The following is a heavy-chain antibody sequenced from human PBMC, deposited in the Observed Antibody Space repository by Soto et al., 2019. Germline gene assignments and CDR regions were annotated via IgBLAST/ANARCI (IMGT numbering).Heavy chain of an antibody. CDR2: LTGSSSNI. Sequence: LRLSCAASGFSFRNYAMSWVRQAPGKGLEWISTLTGSSSNIYYADSVKGRFAISRDNSRNTLYLQMNSLTAEDTAVYYCANGRATYGLLTHDYWGQGTLVTVSS. CDR1: GFSFRNYA. V-gene: IGHV3-23*01. J-gene: IGHJ4*02. CDR3: ANGRATYGLLTHDY. D-gene: IGHD3-10*01.